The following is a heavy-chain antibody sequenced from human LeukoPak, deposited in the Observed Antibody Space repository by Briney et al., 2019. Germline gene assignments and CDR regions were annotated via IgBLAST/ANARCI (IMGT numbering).Heavy chain of an antibody. CDR1: GFIFSSSA. V-gene: IGHV3-33*08. Sequence: PGGSLRLSCAASGFIFSSSAMHWVRQAPDKGLEWVAVIWYDGSNKYYADSVKGRFTISRDNSKNTLYLQMNSLRAEDTAVYYCALAYEYCSGGSCYDYWGQGTLVTVSS. CDR2: IWYDGSNK. D-gene: IGHD2-15*01. CDR3: ALAYEYCSGGSCYDY. J-gene: IGHJ4*02.